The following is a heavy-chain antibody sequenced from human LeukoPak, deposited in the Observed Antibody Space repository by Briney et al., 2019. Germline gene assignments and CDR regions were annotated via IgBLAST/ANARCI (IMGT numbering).Heavy chain of an antibody. CDR1: RYTFTSYD. D-gene: IGHD1-26*01. CDR3: ARSYRSYYYYYKDV. V-gene: IGHV1-8*01. Sequence: GTSVKVSCKASRYTFTSYDIIWVRQATGPGLEGMGWMNPNSGNTGYAQKFQGRVTITADESTSTAYMELSSLRSEDTAVYYCARSYRSYYYYYKDVWGKGTTVTTSS. CDR2: MNPNSGNT. J-gene: IGHJ6*03.